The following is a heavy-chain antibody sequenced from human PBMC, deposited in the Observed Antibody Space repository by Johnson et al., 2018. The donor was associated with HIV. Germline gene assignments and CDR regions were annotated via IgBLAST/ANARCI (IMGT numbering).Heavy chain of an antibody. CDR1: GITVSSNY. J-gene: IGHJ3*02. Sequence: VQLVESGGGVVQPGRSLRLSCAASGITVSSNYMSWVRQASGKGLEWVSVVYNSGPTYYGDSVKGRFTISKDNSKNTLYLQMNSLRTEDTAVYYCVQGVPNPAGAFDIWGRGTMFTVSS. D-gene: IGHD6-19*01. CDR2: VYNSGPT. CDR3: VQGVPNPAGAFDI. V-gene: IGHV3-66*02.